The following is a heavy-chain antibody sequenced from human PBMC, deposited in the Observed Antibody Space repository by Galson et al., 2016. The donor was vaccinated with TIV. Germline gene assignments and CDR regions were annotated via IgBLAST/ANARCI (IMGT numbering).Heavy chain of an antibody. V-gene: IGHV1-69*05. CDR2: IISIFKIA. CDR1: GDIFSSYS. Sequence: SVKVSCKASGDIFSSYSVNWVRQAPGQGPELIGGIISIFKIANYAQKFQGRVSITMDESTGTGYMELTSLKSGDTAVYYCVRGQGGNYKRYYFDQGSHGTLVTVSS. J-gene: IGHJ4*01. D-gene: IGHD1-7*01. CDR3: VRGQGGNYKRYYFDQ.